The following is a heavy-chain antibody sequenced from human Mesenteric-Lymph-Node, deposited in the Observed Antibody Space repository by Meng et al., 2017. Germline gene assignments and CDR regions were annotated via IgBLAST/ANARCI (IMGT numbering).Heavy chain of an antibody. CDR3: ARDRPHNWFDP. V-gene: IGHV3-74*01. CDR2: IDNDGTSA. Sequence: VQLVESGGGVVQPGRSLRLSCAASGFTFSSYWMHWVRQVPGKGLVWVSRIDNDGTSAIYADSVKGRFTTSRDNAKNVLYLQMNSLRAEDTAVYYCARDRPHNWFDPWGQGTLVTVSS. J-gene: IGHJ5*02. CDR1: GFTFSSYW.